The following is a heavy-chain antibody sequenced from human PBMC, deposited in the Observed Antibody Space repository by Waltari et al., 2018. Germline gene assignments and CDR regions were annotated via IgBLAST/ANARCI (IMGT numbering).Heavy chain of an antibody. D-gene: IGHD2-15*01. CDR2: IYPGDSDT. Sequence: EYMGIIYPGDSDTRYSPSFQGQVTISADKSISTAYLQWSSLKASDTAMYYCATTIGWNWFDPWGQGTLVTVSS. CDR3: ATTIGWNWFDP. V-gene: IGHV5-51*01. J-gene: IGHJ5*02.